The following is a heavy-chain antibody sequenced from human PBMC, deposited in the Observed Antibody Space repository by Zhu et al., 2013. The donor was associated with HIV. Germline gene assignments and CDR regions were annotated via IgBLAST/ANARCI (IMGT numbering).Heavy chain of an antibody. Sequence: QVQLVQSGAEVKKPGASVKVSCKASGYTFTDFHMHWVRQAPGQGLEWMGWMNPNSGNTGNAQKFQGRVTMTRNNSITTAYMELSSLRSEDTAVYYCARGGRELLWFGENWFDPWGQGTLVTVSS. V-gene: IGHV1-8*02. CDR3: ARGGRELLWFGENWFDP. D-gene: IGHD3-10*01. CDR2: MNPNSGNT. CDR1: GYTFTDFH. J-gene: IGHJ5*02.